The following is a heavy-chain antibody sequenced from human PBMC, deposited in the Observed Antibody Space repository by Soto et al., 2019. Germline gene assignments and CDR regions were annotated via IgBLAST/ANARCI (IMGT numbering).Heavy chain of an antibody. J-gene: IGHJ6*02. CDR3: TMSIAARVGMDV. CDR1: GFTFSGSA. Sequence: EVQLVESGGGLVQPGGSLKLSCAASGFTFSGSAMHWVRQASGKGLEWVGRIRSKANSYATAYAASVKGRFTISRDDSKNTAYLQMNSLKTEDTAVYYCTMSIAARVGMDVWGQGTTVTVSS. V-gene: IGHV3-73*02. D-gene: IGHD6-6*01. CDR2: IRSKANSYAT.